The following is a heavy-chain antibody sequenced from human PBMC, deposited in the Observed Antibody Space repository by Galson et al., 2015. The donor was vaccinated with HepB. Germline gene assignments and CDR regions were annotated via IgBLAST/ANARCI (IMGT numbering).Heavy chain of an antibody. CDR3: AVVSYDAFGV. D-gene: IGHD5/OR15-5a*01. Sequence: SETLSLTCTVSGDSISNYYWSWIRQPPGKGLEWIAYIHHSGSINYTPSLRGRVTISLDTSKNQISLTLNSVTAPDTAVYYCAVVSYDAFGVWGQGTMVTVSS. V-gene: IGHV4-59*01. J-gene: IGHJ3*01. CDR2: IHHSGSI. CDR1: GDSISNYY.